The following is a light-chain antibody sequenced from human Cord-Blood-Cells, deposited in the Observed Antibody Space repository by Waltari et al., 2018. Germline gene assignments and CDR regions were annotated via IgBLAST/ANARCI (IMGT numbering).Light chain of an antibody. Sequence: DIVMTQSPDSLAVSLGERATINCKSSQSVLYSSHNKNYLAWYQQKPGQPPKLLIYWASTRESGVPDRFSGSGSGTDFTLTISSLQAEDVAVYYCQQYYSTPPTFGGGTKGEIK. CDR3: QQYYSTPPT. V-gene: IGKV4-1*01. CDR2: WAS. CDR1: QSVLYSSHNKNY. J-gene: IGKJ4*01.